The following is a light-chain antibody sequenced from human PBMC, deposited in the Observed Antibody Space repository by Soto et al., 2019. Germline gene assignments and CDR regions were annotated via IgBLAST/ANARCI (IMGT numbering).Light chain of an antibody. CDR2: GAS. CDR3: QQYGSSLYT. Sequence: EIVLTQSPGTLSLSPGERATLSCRASQTVSKNYLAWYQQKPGQAPRLLIYGASSRATGIPDRFSGSGSGTDFTLTISRLEPEDFAVYYCQQYGSSLYTFGQGTKLEIK. J-gene: IGKJ2*01. V-gene: IGKV3-20*01. CDR1: QTVSKNY.